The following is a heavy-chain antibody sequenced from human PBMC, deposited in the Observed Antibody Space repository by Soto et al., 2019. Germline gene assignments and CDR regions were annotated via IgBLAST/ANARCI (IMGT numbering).Heavy chain of an antibody. V-gene: IGHV3-23*01. Sequence: QPGWSLRLSCASSVFTFTNYAMKWVRQAPGKGLEWVSVISGSGETTYYADSVKGRFTISRDNSKNTPYLQMNSLRAEDTAVYFCAKDFGDIVVVVLAPYGMDVWGQGTTVTVSS. CDR3: AKDFGDIVVVVLAPYGMDV. D-gene: IGHD2-15*01. CDR1: VFTFTNYA. J-gene: IGHJ6*02. CDR2: ISGSGETT.